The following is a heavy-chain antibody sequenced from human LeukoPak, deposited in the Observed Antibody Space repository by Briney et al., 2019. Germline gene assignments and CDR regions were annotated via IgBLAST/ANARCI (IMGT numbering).Heavy chain of an antibody. CDR2: ISAYNGNT. V-gene: IGHV1-18*01. Sequence: ASVKVSCKASVYTFTSYGISWVRQAPGQGLAWMGWISAYNGNTNYAQKLQGRVTMTTDTSTSTAYMELRSLRSDDTAAYYCAREPPVAAAGTAPRNDYWGQGTLVTVSS. J-gene: IGHJ4*02. CDR3: AREPPVAAAGTAPRNDY. CDR1: VYTFTSYG. D-gene: IGHD6-13*01.